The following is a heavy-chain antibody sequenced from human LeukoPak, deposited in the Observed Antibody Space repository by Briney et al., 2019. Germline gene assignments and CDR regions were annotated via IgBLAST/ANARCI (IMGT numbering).Heavy chain of an antibody. Sequence: GGSLRLSCAASGFTFDDYAMHWVRQAPGKGLEWVSGISWNSGSIGYADSVKGRFTISRDNAKNSLYLQMNSLRAEDTALYYCAKARMATSSFDYWGQGTLVTVSS. D-gene: IGHD5-24*01. CDR1: GFTFDDYA. CDR3: AKARMATSSFDY. CDR2: ISWNSGSI. J-gene: IGHJ4*02. V-gene: IGHV3-9*01.